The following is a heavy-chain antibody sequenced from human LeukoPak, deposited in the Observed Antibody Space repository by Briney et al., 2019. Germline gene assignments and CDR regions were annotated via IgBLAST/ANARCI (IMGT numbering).Heavy chain of an antibody. D-gene: IGHD5-12*01. CDR1: GFTFSSYA. V-gene: IGHV3-30*04. CDR3: AREPPGMLATGEYDY. CDR2: ISYDGSNK. J-gene: IGHJ4*02. Sequence: GGSLRLSCAASGFTFSSYAIHWVRQAPGKGLEWVAVISYDGSNKYYADSVKGRFTISRDNSKNTLYLQMNSLRAEDTAVYYCAREPPGMLATGEYDYWGQGTLVTVSS.